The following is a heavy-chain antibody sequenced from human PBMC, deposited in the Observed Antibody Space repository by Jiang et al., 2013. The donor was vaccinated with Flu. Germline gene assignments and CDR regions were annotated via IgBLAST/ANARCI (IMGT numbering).Heavy chain of an antibody. V-gene: IGHV1-3*01. CDR1: GYTFPNSA. Sequence: AEVKKPGASVKVSCKASGYTFPNSAMHWVRQAPGXRLEWMGWINAGNGNRKYSQAFQGRLTLTRDTSASTAYMELISLRSEDTAVYYCAKDVNGHKHFDYWGQGTLVSVSS. CDR2: INAGNGNR. J-gene: IGHJ4*02. CDR3: AKDVNGHKHFDY. D-gene: IGHD2-8*01.